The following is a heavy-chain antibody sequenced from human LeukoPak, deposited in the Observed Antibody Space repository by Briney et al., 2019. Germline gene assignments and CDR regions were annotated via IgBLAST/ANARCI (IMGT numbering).Heavy chain of an antibody. V-gene: IGHV4-59*01. D-gene: IGHD6-13*01. Sequence: SETLSLTCTVSGASISSYYWSWIRQPPGKGLDWIGYIYYTGVTNYNPSHKSRVTISVDTSKNQFSLRLTSVTAADTAVYFCAKVSSSWSFDPWGQGTLVTVSS. CDR3: AKVSSSWSFDP. J-gene: IGHJ5*02. CDR1: GASISSYY. CDR2: IYYTGVT.